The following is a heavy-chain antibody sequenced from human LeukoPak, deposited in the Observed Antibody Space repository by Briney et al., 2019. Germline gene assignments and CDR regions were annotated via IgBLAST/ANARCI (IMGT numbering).Heavy chain of an antibody. CDR3: ARVSSGWYY. D-gene: IGHD6-19*01. Sequence: GGSLRLSCAASGFTFNNYATSWVRQAPGKGLEWVANIKQDGSEKYYVDSVKGRFTISRDNAKNSLYLQMNSLRAEDTAVYYCARVSSGWYYWGQGTLVTVSS. CDR1: GFTFNNYA. J-gene: IGHJ4*02. CDR2: IKQDGSEK. V-gene: IGHV3-7*01.